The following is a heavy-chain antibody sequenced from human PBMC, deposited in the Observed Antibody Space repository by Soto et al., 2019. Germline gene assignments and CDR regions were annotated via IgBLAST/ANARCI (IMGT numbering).Heavy chain of an antibody. CDR3: ATGTTDSRYYFDG. D-gene: IGHD1-1*01. Sequence: EVQLVESGGGLVQPGGSLRLSCAASGLAFNTYWMHWVRQVPGKGLVWVSRIDTYGSTTTYADSVKGRFTISRDNAKNTVDLQMNSLRAEDTAVYYCATGTTDSRYYFDGWGQGILVTVSP. CDR2: IDTYGSTT. J-gene: IGHJ4*02. CDR1: GLAFNTYW. V-gene: IGHV3-74*01.